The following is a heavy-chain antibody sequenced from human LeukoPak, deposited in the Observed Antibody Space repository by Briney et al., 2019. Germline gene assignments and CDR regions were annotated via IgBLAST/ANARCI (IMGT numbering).Heavy chain of an antibody. CDR3: ARKYCSSNSCYFLDY. D-gene: IGHD2-2*01. Sequence: SETLSLTCAVYGGSFSGYYWSWIRQPPGKGLEWIGEINHSGSTNYNPSLKSRVTISVDTSKNQFSLKLSSVTAADTAVYYCARKYCSSNSCYFLDYWGQGTLVTVSS. CDR1: GGSFSGYY. V-gene: IGHV4-34*01. CDR2: INHSGST. J-gene: IGHJ4*02.